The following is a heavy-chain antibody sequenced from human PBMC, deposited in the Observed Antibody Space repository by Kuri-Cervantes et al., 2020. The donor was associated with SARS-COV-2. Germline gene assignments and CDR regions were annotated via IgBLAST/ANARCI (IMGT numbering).Heavy chain of an antibody. CDR2: ISGSSSRT. J-gene: IGHJ4*02. V-gene: IGHV3-48*01. D-gene: IGHD4-17*01. CDR1: GFTFSTYS. Sequence: GESLKSSCATSGFTFSTYSLNWVRQAPGKGLERVSYISGSSSRTYYADAVKVRYTISRDYAKNSVYLQMKSLRAEDTAVYYCARDEDYAFDYLGQGTLVTVSS. CDR3: ARDEDYAFDY.